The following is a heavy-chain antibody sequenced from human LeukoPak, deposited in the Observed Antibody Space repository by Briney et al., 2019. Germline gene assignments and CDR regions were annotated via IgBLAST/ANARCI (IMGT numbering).Heavy chain of an antibody. Sequence: ASVKVSCKASGYTFTRYDINWVRQAPGEGLEWMGWMNPNSGNTGYAQKFQGRVTMTRNISITTAYMELSSLRSEDTAVYFCARAPSGWYELDYWGQGTQVTVSS. D-gene: IGHD6-19*01. CDR2: MNPNSGNT. V-gene: IGHV1-8*01. CDR3: ARAPSGWYELDY. CDR1: GYTFTRYD. J-gene: IGHJ4*02.